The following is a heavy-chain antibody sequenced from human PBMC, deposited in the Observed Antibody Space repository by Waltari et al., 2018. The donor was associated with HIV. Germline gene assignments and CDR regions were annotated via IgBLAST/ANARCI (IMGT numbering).Heavy chain of an antibody. D-gene: IGHD1-26*01. CDR2: IYYSGST. J-gene: IGHJ4*02. Sequence: QLQLQESGPGLVKPSETLSLTCTVSGGSISSSSYYWGWIRQPPGKGLEWIGSIYYSGSTSYNPSLKSRVTISVDTSKNQFSLKLSSVTAADTAVYYCARSNSGSYFFDYWGQGTLVTVSS. CDR3: ARSNSGSYFFDY. V-gene: IGHV4-39*01. CDR1: GGSISSSSYY.